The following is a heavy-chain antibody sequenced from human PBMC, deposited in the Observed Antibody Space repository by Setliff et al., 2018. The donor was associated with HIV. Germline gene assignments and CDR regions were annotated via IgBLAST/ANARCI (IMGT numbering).Heavy chain of an antibody. D-gene: IGHD3-3*01. CDR1: GGSISSYY. Sequence: SETLSLTCTVSGGSISSYYWSWIRQPPGKGLEWIGYIYYSGSTNYNPSLKSRVTISVDTSKNQFSLKLSSVTAADTAVYYCARSGYYNFWSGYQRAYYMDVWGKGTTVTV. V-gene: IGHV4-59*01. CDR3: ARSGYYNFWSGYQRAYYMDV. J-gene: IGHJ6*03. CDR2: IYYSGST.